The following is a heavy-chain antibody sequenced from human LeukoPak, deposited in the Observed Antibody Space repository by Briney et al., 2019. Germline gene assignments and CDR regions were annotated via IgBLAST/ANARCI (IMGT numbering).Heavy chain of an antibody. CDR3: ARFGYGSGSPRFEFDP. CDR2: IIPIFGIA. D-gene: IGHD3-10*01. V-gene: IGHV1-69*04. Sequence: ASVKVSCKASGGTFSSYAISWVRQAPGQGLEWMGRIIPIFGIANYAQKFQGRVTITADKSTSAAYMEPSSLRSEDTAVYYCARFGYGSGSPRFEFDPWGQGTLVTVSS. CDR1: GGTFSSYA. J-gene: IGHJ5*02.